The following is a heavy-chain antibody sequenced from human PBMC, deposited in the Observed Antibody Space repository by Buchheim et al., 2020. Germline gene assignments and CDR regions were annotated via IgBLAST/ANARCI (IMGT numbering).Heavy chain of an antibody. J-gene: IGHJ4*02. Sequence: EVQLLESGGDLVQPGGSLRLSCAASGFTFSSYAMGWVRQAPGKGLEWVSTISANGFGTYYADSVKGRFTISRDSSKNTLYLQMNSLRAEDTALYYCANRGKFYFDYWGQGTL. V-gene: IGHV3-23*01. CDR3: ANRGKFYFDY. CDR2: ISANGFGT. CDR1: GFTFSSYA.